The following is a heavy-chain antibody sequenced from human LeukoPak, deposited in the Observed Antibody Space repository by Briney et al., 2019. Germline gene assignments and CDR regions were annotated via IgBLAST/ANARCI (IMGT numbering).Heavy chain of an antibody. V-gene: IGHV1-18*01. CDR2: ISAYNGNT. Sequence: ASVKVSCKASGYTFTSYGISWVRQAPGQGLEWMGWISAYNGNTNYAQKLQGRVTMTTDTSASTAYMELRSLRSDDTAVYYCAREDVVVPAAIYWGQGTLVTVSS. CDR3: AREDVVVPAAIY. CDR1: GYTFTSYG. D-gene: IGHD2-2*01. J-gene: IGHJ4*02.